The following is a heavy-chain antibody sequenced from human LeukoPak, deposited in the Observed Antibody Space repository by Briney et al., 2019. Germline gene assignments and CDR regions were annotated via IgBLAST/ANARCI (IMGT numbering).Heavy chain of an antibody. CDR1: GFTFSSYA. D-gene: IGHD6-13*01. CDR2: ISGSGGST. V-gene: IGHV3-23*01. Sequence: GGSPRLSCAASGFTFSSYAMSGVRHAPGKGLECVSAISGSGGSTYYTDSVRGRFTISRENSKNTLYLQINSRRAEDTAVYYCAKTRGIAAAGTPYYWGQGTLVTVSS. J-gene: IGHJ4*02. CDR3: AKTRGIAAAGTPYY.